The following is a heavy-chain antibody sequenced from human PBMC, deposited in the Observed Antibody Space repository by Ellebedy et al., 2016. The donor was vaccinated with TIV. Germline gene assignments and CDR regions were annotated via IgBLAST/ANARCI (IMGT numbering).Heavy chain of an antibody. V-gene: IGHV4-38-2*02. Sequence: MPSETLSLTCTVSGYSISSGYYWGWIRPPPGKGLEWIGSIYHSGSTDYNPSLKSRVTISVDTSKNQFSLNLSSVTAADTAVYYCARPDGQYCSSNRCYTFDYWGQGTLVTVSS. CDR2: IYHSGST. CDR3: ARPDGQYCSSNRCYTFDY. D-gene: IGHD2-2*02. CDR1: GYSISSGYY. J-gene: IGHJ4*02.